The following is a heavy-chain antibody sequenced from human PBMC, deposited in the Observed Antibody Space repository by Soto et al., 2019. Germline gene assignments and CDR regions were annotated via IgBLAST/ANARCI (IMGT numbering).Heavy chain of an antibody. Sequence: QVQLQESCPGLGKPSQTLSLTCTVSGVSISSGGYYWSWIRQHPGKGLEWIGYIYYSGSTYYTPSLKSRVTISVDTSKIQFSLTLSSVTAADTAVYYCARGGYSSSQKINWFDPWGQGTLVTVS. CDR1: GVSISSGGYY. D-gene: IGHD6-13*01. CDR3: ARGGYSSSQKINWFDP. V-gene: IGHV4-31*03. CDR2: IYYSGST. J-gene: IGHJ5*02.